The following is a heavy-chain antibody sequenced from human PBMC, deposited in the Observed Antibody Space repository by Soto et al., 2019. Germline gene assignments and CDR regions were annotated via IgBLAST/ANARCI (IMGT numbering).Heavy chain of an antibody. CDR1: GFTFSNAW. J-gene: IGHJ4*01. Sequence: EVHLVESGGGLVKPGGSLRLSCAASGFTFSNAWINWVRQTPGKGLEWVGRVKSKTDGGTTDFAAPVKGRFAISRDDSKNMVYQEMNSLKTEDTAIYYCTADSYITSIIVRFDYWGHGTLVTVSS. V-gene: IGHV3-15*07. D-gene: IGHD3-22*01. CDR2: VKSKTDGGTT. CDR3: TADSYITSIIVRFDY.